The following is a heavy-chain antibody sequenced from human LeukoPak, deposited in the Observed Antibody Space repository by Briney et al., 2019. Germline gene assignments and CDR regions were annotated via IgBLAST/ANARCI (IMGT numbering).Heavy chain of an antibody. CDR2: MNPNSGNT. Sequence: GASVKVSCKASGYTVTSYHINWVRQATGQGLEWMGWMNPNSGNTGYAQKFQGRVTMTRNTSISTAYMELSSLRSEDTAVYYCARYSSGWSLFDYWGQGTLVTVSS. J-gene: IGHJ4*02. V-gene: IGHV1-8*01. CDR1: GYTVTSYH. CDR3: ARYSSGWSLFDY. D-gene: IGHD6-19*01.